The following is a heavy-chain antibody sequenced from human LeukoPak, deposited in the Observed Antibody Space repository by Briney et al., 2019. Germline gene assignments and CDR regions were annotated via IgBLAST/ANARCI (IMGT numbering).Heavy chain of an antibody. J-gene: IGHJ4*02. V-gene: IGHV3-30*18. CDR3: AKDLEGTIPAGDFDY. Sequence: GRSLRLSCAASGFTFSSYGMHWVRQAPGKGLEWVAVISYDGSNKYYADSVKGRFTISRDNSKNTLYLQMNSLRAEDTAVYYCAKDLEGTIPAGDFDYWGQGTLVTVSS. CDR2: ISYDGSNK. CDR1: GFTFSSYG. D-gene: IGHD1-1*01.